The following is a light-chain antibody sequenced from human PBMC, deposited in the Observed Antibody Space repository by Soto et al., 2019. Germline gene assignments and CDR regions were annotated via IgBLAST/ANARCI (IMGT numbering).Light chain of an antibody. J-gene: IGKJ1*01. Sequence: EIVLTKSPGTLSLPPRERATLSGSSSQSVSNNYLAWYQQKPGQAPRLLIYGASNRATGIPDRFSGSGSGTDFTLTISRLEPEDFAVYYCQQYGSSGKFGQGNKV. CDR1: QSVSNNY. CDR3: QQYGSSGK. CDR2: GAS. V-gene: IGKV3-20*01.